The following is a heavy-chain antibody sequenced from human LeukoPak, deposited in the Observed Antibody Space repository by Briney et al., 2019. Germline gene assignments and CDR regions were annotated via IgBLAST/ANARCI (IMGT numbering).Heavy chain of an antibody. CDR2: INHSGST. CDR3: ARATTVVETYYFDY. CDR1: GGSFSGYY. J-gene: IGHJ4*02. D-gene: IGHD4-23*01. V-gene: IGHV4-34*01. Sequence: PSETLSLTCAVYGGSFSGYYWSWIRQPPGKGPEWIGEINHSGSTNYNPSLKSRVTISVDTSKSQFSLKLSSVTAADTAVYYCARATTVVETYYFDYWGQGTLVTVSS.